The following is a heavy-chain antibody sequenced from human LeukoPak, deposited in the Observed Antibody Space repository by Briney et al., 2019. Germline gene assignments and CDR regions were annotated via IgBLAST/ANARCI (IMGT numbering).Heavy chain of an antibody. CDR3: TRDVDHYFDY. J-gene: IGHJ4*02. V-gene: IGHV3-33*01. CDR2: IWYDGSNK. CDR1: GFTFSTYV. Sequence: QSGRSLRLSCAASGFTFSTYVIHWVRQAPGKGLEWVAVIWYDGSNKYYADSVKGRFTISRDNSKNTLYLQMNSLRAEDTAVYYCTRDVDHYFDYWGQGTLVTVSS.